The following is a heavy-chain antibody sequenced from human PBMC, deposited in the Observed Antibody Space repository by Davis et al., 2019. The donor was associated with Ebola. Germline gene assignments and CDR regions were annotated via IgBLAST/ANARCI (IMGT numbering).Heavy chain of an antibody. CDR1: GFTFSSYA. Sequence: PGGSLRLSCAASGFTFSSYAMHWVRQAPGKGLEWVAVISYDGSNKYYADSVKGRFTISRDNSKNTLYLQMNSLRAEDTAVYYCARVGRDGYNWYYYGMDVWGQGTTVTVSS. CDR3: ARVGRDGYNWYYYGMDV. J-gene: IGHJ6*02. V-gene: IGHV3-30-3*01. D-gene: IGHD5-24*01. CDR2: ISYDGSNK.